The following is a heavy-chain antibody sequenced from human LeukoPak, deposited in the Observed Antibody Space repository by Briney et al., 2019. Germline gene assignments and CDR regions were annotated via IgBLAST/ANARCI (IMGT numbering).Heavy chain of an antibody. D-gene: IGHD3-16*02. CDR3: ATGSPYDYVWGSYRYTPTLDY. CDR1: GYTLTELS. J-gene: IGHJ4*02. Sequence: ASVKVSCKVSGYTLTELSMHWVRQAPGKGLEWMGGFDPEDGETIYAQKFQGRVTMTEDTSTDTAYMELSSLRSEDTAVYYCATGSPYDYVWGSYRYTPTLDYWGQGTLVTASS. V-gene: IGHV1-24*01. CDR2: FDPEDGET.